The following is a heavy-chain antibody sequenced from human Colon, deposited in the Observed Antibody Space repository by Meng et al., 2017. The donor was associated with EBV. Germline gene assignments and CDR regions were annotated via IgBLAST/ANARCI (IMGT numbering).Heavy chain of an antibody. CDR3: ARDRGGLGAFDY. Sequence: QVQRRESRPAPVKPSLTLSLTCTFSGGSISSGDYYWSWIRQPPGKGLEWIGYIYYSGSTYYNPSLKSRVTISVDTSKNQFSLKLSSVTAADTAVYYCARDRGGLGAFDYWGQGTLVTVSS. CDR1: GGSISSGDYY. D-gene: IGHD5-12*01. V-gene: IGHV4-30-4*01. J-gene: IGHJ4*02. CDR2: IYYSGST.